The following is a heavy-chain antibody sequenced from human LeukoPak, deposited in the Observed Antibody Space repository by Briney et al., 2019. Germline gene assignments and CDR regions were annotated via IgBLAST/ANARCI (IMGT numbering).Heavy chain of an antibody. D-gene: IGHD6-19*01. Sequence: ASVKVSCKASGYTFTSYDINWVRQATGQGLEWMGWMNPNSGNTGYAQKFQGRVTMTRNTSISTAYMELSSLRSEETVVYYCARASGEWLVRIWVNWFDPWGQGTLVTVSS. V-gene: IGHV1-8*01. CDR1: GYTFTSYD. CDR2: MNPNSGNT. J-gene: IGHJ5*02. CDR3: ARASGEWLVRIWVNWFDP.